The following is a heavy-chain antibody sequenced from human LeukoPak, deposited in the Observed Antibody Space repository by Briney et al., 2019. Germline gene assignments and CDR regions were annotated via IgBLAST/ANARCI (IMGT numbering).Heavy chain of an antibody. J-gene: IGHJ4*02. CDR1: GGSINNYY. D-gene: IGHD4-17*01. Sequence: SETLSLTCTVSGGSINNYYWSWIRQPPGKGLEWIGYIYYRGSTDYNPSLRSRVTFSVDTSKNQFSLKLNSVTAADTAVYYCARGGDYGDLRYFDYWGQGTLVTVSS. V-gene: IGHV4-59*01. CDR2: IYYRGST. CDR3: ARGGDYGDLRYFDY.